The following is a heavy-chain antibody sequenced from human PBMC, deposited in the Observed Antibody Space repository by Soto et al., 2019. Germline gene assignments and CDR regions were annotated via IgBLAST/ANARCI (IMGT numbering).Heavy chain of an antibody. CDR1: GFTFTSYA. D-gene: IGHD3-22*01. CDR2: ISGTGGST. V-gene: IGHV3-23*01. CDR3: AKEMTSGYYLFDY. Sequence: GGSLRLSCAASGFTFTSYAMSWVRQAPGKGLEWVSAISGTGGSTYYPDSVKGRFTISRDNSKNTVYLQMNSLRAEDAAVYYCAKEMTSGYYLFDYWGQGTLVTVSS. J-gene: IGHJ4*02.